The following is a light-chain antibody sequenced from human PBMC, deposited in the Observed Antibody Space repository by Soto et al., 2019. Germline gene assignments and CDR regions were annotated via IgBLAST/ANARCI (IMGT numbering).Light chain of an antibody. CDR2: EVS. Sequence: DIVMTQTPLSLSVTPGHSDSISCKSSRSLLHSNGRTYLSWYVQKSGQTPQRLIHEVSVRFTGVPEMFSCSGSGTDVTLKISRVEAEDAGIFYCMQSVDNLTFGQGTKLEIK. CDR1: RSLLHSNGRTY. J-gene: IGKJ2*01. V-gene: IGKV2D-29*01. CDR3: MQSVDNLT.